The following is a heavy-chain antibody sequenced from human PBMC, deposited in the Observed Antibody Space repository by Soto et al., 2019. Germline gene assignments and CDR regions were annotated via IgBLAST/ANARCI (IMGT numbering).Heavy chain of an antibody. J-gene: IGHJ5*02. V-gene: IGHV1-69*01. D-gene: IGHD3-3*01. CDR3: ARGAYYDFWSGYYGFDP. Sequence: QVQLVQSGAEVKKPGSSVKVSCKASGGTFSSYAISWVRQATGQGLEWMGGIIPIFGTANYAQKFQGRVTITADESTSTAYMELSSLRSEDTAMYYCARGAYYDFWSGYYGFDPWGQGTLVTVSS. CDR1: GGTFSSYA. CDR2: IIPIFGTA.